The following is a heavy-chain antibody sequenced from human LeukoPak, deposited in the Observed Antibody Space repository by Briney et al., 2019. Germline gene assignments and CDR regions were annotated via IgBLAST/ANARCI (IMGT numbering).Heavy chain of an antibody. D-gene: IGHD3-22*01. V-gene: IGHV3-23*01. CDR2: IRGSGNST. CDR3: AKDVAPYYYDSTGYPEN. Sequence: GGTLRLSCAASGFTFSSYGMSWVRQAPGKGLEWVSGIRGSGNSTYYADSVKGRFTMSRDNSKNTLYMQMNSLRADDTAFYYCAKDVAPYYYDSTGYPENWGQGTLVTVSS. J-gene: IGHJ4*02. CDR1: GFTFSSYG.